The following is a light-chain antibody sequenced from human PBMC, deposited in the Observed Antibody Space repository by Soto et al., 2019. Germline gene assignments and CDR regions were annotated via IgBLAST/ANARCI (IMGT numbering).Light chain of an antibody. CDR1: ERVSSY. Sequence: EIVLPQSPATLSLSPAERTTLSCTGSERVSSYFAWYEHIPGRAPRLLSYDAFNRATGIPARFSGSGCRTELTHTISSREPGDVPVYYCERGSNWAFGQGTKVDI. J-gene: IGKJ1*01. CDR3: ERGSNWA. V-gene: IGKV3-11*01. CDR2: DAF.